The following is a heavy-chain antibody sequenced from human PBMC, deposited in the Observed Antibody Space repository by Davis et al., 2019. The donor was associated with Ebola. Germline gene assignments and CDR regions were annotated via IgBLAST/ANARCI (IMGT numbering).Heavy chain of an antibody. J-gene: IGHJ6*02. CDR1: GFTFSSYS. CDR3: ARGNDFWSGYSVLDYYYYGMDV. D-gene: IGHD3-3*01. Sequence: GESLKISCAASGFTFSSYSMNWVRQAPGKGLEWVSSISSSSSYIYYADSVKGRFTISRDNAKNSLYLQMNSLRAEDTAVYYCARGNDFWSGYSVLDYYYYGMDVWGQGTTVTVSS. V-gene: IGHV3-21*01. CDR2: ISSSSSYI.